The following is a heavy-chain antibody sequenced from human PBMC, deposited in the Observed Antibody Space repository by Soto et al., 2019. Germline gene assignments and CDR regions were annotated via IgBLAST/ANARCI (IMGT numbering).Heavy chain of an antibody. CDR2: IWYDGRDY. V-gene: IGHV3-33*01. CDR1: GFTFSTYA. D-gene: IGHD5-12*01. Sequence: VQVEEFGGGVVQPGRSLRLSCAASGFTFSTYAMHWVRQAPGKGLEWVAVIWYDGRDYYYADSVKGRFSIFRDNSHNTLYLDMNNLRAEDTAVYYCATSRVPYSGSEPSGYLGQGTLFTVSS. CDR3: ATSRVPYSGSEPSGY. J-gene: IGHJ4*02.